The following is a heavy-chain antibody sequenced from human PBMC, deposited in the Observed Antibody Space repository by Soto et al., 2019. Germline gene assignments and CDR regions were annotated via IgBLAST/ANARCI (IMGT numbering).Heavy chain of an antibody. D-gene: IGHD2-8*01. V-gene: IGHV3-33*03. CDR2: TWYDGSNN. J-gene: IGHJ6*02. CDR3: AGSPGYCTRGVFETWRSYYGLDV. Sequence: QVQLVESGGGVVQPGRSLRLSCAASGFTFSSYGMHWVRQSPGKGLEWVAATWYDGSNNDYGESVKGRFTISRDNSKNTLYLQMNRLRAEDTAVYYCAGSPGYCTRGVFETWRSYYGLDVWGQGTTVTVSS. CDR1: GFTFSSYG.